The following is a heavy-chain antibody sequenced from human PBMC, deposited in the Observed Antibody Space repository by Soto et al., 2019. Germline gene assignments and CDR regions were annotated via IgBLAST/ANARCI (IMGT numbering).Heavy chain of an antibody. CDR2: IYPGDSDT. J-gene: IGHJ5*02. V-gene: IGHV5-51*01. D-gene: IGHD5-18*01. CDR1: GYNFNNYW. CDR3: ARGGYSYGSLSWFDT. Sequence: PGESLKISCKGSGYNFNNYWIAWVRQMPGKGLEWMGIIYPGDSDTRYSPSFQGQVTISADKSINTAYLQWSSLEASDTAIYYCARGGYSYGSLSWFDTWGQGGPVTVSS.